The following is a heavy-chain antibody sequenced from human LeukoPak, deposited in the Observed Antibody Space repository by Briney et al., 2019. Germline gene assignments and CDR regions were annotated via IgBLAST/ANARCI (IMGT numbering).Heavy chain of an antibody. CDR1: GGSFSGFY. Sequence: SETLSLTCSVYGGSFSGFYWNWIRQPPGKGLEWIGEINHSGSTHYCPSLKSRLSISVDPSKNQFSLKLSSVTAADTAVYYCARGGGYCTNNVCPPWFDPWGQGALVTVSS. CDR3: ARGGGYCTNNVCPPWFDP. J-gene: IGHJ5*02. V-gene: IGHV4-34*01. CDR2: INHSGST. D-gene: IGHD2-8*01.